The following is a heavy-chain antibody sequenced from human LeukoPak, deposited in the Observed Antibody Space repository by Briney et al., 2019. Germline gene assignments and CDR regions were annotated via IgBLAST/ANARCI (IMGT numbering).Heavy chain of an antibody. D-gene: IGHD4-11*01. CDR2: INPIGGTT. V-gene: IGHV1-46*01. J-gene: IGHJ4*02. Sequence: ASVKVSCKASGYTFTSYYIHWVRQAPGQGLEWMGIINPIGGTTDYAQKFQGRVTMTRDTSTSTVYMELSSLRSEDTAVYARQQGLQNLNFDYWGQGTLVTVSS. CDR1: GYTFTSYY. CDR3: QQGLQNLNFDY.